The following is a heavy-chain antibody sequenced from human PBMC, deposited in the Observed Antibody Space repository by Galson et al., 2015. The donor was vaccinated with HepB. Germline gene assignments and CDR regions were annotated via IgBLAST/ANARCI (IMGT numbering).Heavy chain of an antibody. Sequence: SLRLSCAASGFIVDGSGMSWVRQAPGKGLEWVSGISASGGKTYYADPVKGRFTKSRDNSQNTIYLQMNSLRVDDSALYYCTRDSGWESAYWGQGTLVTVSS. CDR2: ISASGGKT. D-gene: IGHD3-10*01. CDR3: TRDSGWESAY. J-gene: IGHJ4*02. CDR1: GFIVDGSG. V-gene: IGHV3-23*01.